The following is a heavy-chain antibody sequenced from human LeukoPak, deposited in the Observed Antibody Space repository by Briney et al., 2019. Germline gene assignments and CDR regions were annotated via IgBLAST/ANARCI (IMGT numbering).Heavy chain of an antibody. CDR3: ARDRSNYYYYYYGMDV. J-gene: IGHJ6*02. Sequence: ASVTVSCKASGYTFTSYYMHWVRQAPGQGLEWMGIINPSGGSTSYAQKFQGRVTMTRDTSTSTVYMELSSLRSEDTAVYYCARDRSNYYYYYYGMDVWGQGTTVTVSS. CDR1: GYTFTSYY. CDR2: INPSGGST. V-gene: IGHV1-46*01. D-gene: IGHD4-11*01.